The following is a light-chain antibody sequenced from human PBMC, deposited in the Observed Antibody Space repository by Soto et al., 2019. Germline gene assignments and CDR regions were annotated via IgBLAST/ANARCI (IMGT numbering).Light chain of an antibody. CDR3: QQFNNWPVT. CDR2: GAS. V-gene: IGKV3-15*01. J-gene: IGKJ3*01. CDR1: QSVSSN. Sequence: EIVMTQSPATLSVSPGERATLSCRASQSVSSNLAWYQQKPGQAPRLLIYGASTRATGIPARFSGGGSGTDFTLTINSLQPEDFATYYCQQFNNWPVTFGPGTKVDIK.